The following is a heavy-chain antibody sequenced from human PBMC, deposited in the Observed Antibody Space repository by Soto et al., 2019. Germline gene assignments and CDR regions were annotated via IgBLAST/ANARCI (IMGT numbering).Heavy chain of an antibody. J-gene: IGHJ6*02. CDR3: ARGEDAFFYYGLDV. CDR2: IYDTGISGYTPST. V-gene: IGHV4-59*01. CDR1: GGSITSSY. Sequence: XETLSLTCTVAGGSITSSYWSWIRRPPGKGLEWIAYIYDTGISGYTPSTSYNPSLKSRVTMSVDTSKSQFSLKLTSVTAADTAVYYCARGEDAFFYYGLDVWGQGITVTVSS.